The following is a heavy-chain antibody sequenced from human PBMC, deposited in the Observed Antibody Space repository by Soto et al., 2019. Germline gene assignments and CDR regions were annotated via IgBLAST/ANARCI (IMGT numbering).Heavy chain of an antibody. J-gene: IGHJ1*01. Sequence: SETLSLTCTVSGGSTSTTYHYWGWIRQPPGKGLEWVGNIHYSGTTYYNPSLKSRVTMSGDTSKNQFSLKLTSVTAADTAVYYCATPDSYCSGGSCYPGFFAYWGQGILVTVSS. D-gene: IGHD2-15*01. CDR2: IHYSGTT. CDR1: GGSTSTTYHY. CDR3: ATPDSYCSGGSCYPGFFAY. V-gene: IGHV4-39*01.